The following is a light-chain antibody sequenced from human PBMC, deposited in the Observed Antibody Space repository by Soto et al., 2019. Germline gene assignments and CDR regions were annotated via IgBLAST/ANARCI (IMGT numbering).Light chain of an antibody. CDR2: EDN. J-gene: IGLJ3*02. V-gene: IGLV6-57*02. Sequence: LTQPASVSGSPGQSITISCTGTSSDVGSYNLVSWYQQHPGKAPTTVIYEDNQRPSGVPDRFSGSIDSSSNSASLTISGLKTEDEADYYCQSYDSSNWVFGGGTKLTVL. CDR1: SSDVGSYNL. CDR3: QSYDSSNWV.